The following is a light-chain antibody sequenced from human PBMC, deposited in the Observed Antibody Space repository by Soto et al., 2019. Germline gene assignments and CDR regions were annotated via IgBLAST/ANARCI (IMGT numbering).Light chain of an antibody. CDR3: QQYDSYYSGP. V-gene: IGKV1-5*01. CDR2: DAS. CDR1: QTVNTW. J-gene: IGKJ1*01. Sequence: DIQMTQSPSTLSASVGYRFNITCRASQTVNTWLAWYQQKPGKAPKVLIFDASSLKTGVPSRFRGSGSGTEFSLTISNLRTDDFATYYCQQYDSYYSGPFGHGTKVDIK.